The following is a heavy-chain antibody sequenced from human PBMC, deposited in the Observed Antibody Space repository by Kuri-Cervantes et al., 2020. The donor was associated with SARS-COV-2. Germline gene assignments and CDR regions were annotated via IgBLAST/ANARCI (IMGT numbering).Heavy chain of an antibody. J-gene: IGHJ5*02. CDR2: ISYDGSNK. V-gene: IGHV3-30*04. CDR3: ARGSRPAGVPLGFDP. CDR1: GFTFSSYA. Sequence: GGSLRLSCAASGFTFSSYAMHWVRQAPGKGLEWVAVISYDGSNKYYADSVKGRFTISRDNSKNTLYLQMNSLRAEDTAVYYCARGSRPAGVPLGFDPWGQGTRVTVSS. D-gene: IGHD2-2*01.